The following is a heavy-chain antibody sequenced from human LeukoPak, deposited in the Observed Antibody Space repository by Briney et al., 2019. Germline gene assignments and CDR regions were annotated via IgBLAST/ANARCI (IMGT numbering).Heavy chain of an antibody. J-gene: IGHJ4*02. D-gene: IGHD5-12*01. V-gene: IGHV3-30*04. Sequence: PGGSLRLSCAASGFTFSSYAMHWVRQAPGKGLEWVADISYDGSNKYYADSVKGRFTISRDNSKNTLYLQMNSLRAEDTAVYYCARGGDIVATIEPDYWGQGTLVTVSS. CDR2: ISYDGSNK. CDR3: ARGGDIVATIEPDY. CDR1: GFTFSSYA.